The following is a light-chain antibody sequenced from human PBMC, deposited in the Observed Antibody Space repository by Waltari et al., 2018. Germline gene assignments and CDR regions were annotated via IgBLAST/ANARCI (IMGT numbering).Light chain of an antibody. Sequence: SSDLTQPPSVSVAPGQTASSIGSGDTLAHKYAYWYQQKPGQAPVLVIFKDPERPSGIPHRFSGSNSGATVTLTITGVQAEDEADYYCQSADSANTPHVLFGGGTKLTVL. CDR3: QSADSANTPHVL. J-gene: IGLJ2*01. CDR2: KDP. V-gene: IGLV3-25*03. CDR1: TLAHKY.